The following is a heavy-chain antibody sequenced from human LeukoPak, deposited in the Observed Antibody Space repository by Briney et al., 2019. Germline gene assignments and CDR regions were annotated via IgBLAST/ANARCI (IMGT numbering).Heavy chain of an antibody. CDR2: ISTSSTTT. CDR3: ARDTESSYNWFDP. J-gene: IGHJ5*02. CDR1: GFTFSSYS. D-gene: IGHD6-19*01. V-gene: IGHV3-48*01. Sequence: GGSLRLSCAASGFTFSSYSMNWVRQAPGKGLEWVSYISTSSTTTMYADSVKGRFTISRDNDENSLYLQMNSLRAEDTGVYYCARDTESSYNWFDPWGRGTLVAVSS.